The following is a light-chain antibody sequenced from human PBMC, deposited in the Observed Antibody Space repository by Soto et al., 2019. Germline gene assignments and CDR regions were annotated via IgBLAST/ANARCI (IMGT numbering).Light chain of an antibody. CDR2: GNS. V-gene: IGLV1-40*01. CDR1: SSNIGAGYD. J-gene: IGLJ2*01. Sequence: QPVLTQPPSVSGAPGQRVTISCTGSSSNIGAGYDVHWYQQLPGTAPKLLIYGNSNRPSGVPDRFSGSKSGTSASLAITGLQAEDEADYDCQSYDSSRSGDVVFGGGTKLTVL. CDR3: QSYDSSRSGDVV.